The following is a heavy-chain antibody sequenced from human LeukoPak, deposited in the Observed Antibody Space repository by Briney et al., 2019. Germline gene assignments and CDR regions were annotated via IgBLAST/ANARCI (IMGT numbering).Heavy chain of an antibody. CDR2: IYYSGST. CDR1: GGSISSYY. J-gene: IGHJ4*02. CDR3: ARIKAYYYGSGSRMGFLSYYFDY. V-gene: IGHV4-59*08. D-gene: IGHD3-10*01. Sequence: SETLSLTCTVSGGSISSYYWSWIRQPPGKGLEWIGYIYYSGSTNYNPSLKSRVTISVDTSKNQFSLKLSSVTAADTAVYYCARIKAYYYGSGSRMGFLSYYFDYWGQGTLVTVSS.